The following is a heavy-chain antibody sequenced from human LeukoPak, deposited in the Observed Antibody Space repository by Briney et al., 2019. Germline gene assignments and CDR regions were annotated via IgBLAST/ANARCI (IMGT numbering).Heavy chain of an antibody. V-gene: IGHV1-8*01. CDR2: MNPNSGNT. CDR1: GYTFTSYD. D-gene: IGHD6-19*01. J-gene: IGHJ4*02. Sequence: ASVNVSCKPSGYTFTSYDINWVRQATGQGLEWMGWMNPNSGNTGYAQKFQGRVTMTRNTSISTAYMELSSLKSEDTAVYYCARGPLAVDDYWGQGALVTVSS. CDR3: ARGPLAVDDY.